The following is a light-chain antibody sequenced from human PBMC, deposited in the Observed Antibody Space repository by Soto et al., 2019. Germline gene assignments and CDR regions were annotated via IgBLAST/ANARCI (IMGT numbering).Light chain of an antibody. CDR3: QQYGSSPRGFT. J-gene: IGKJ3*01. Sequence: EIGLTQSPGTLSLSPGERATLSCRASQSVSSSYLAGYQQKPGQAPRLLIYGASSRATAIPDRFSGSGSGTDFTLTISRLEPEDFAVYSCQQYGSSPRGFTFGPGTKVDIK. V-gene: IGKV3-20*01. CDR1: QSVSSSY. CDR2: GAS.